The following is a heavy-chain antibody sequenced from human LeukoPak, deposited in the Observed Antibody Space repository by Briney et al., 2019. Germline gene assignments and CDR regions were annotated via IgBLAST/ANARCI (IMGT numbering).Heavy chain of an antibody. Sequence: SETLSLTCTVSNDSITGYFWSWIRQPAGKGLEWIGHIYSTGSTDYNPSLKSRVTMSVDTSENQFSLKLFSVTAADTAVYYCARSEGTANSNYYYYMDVWGKGTTVTVSS. J-gene: IGHJ6*03. CDR2: IYSTGST. V-gene: IGHV4-4*07. CDR1: NDSITGYF. CDR3: ARSEGTANSNYYYYMDV. D-gene: IGHD1-7*01.